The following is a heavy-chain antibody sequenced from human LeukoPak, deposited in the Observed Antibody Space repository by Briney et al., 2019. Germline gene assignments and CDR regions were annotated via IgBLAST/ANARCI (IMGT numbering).Heavy chain of an antibody. CDR3: ARGPTGYSTSYYFDY. D-gene: IGHD6-6*01. CDR2: INHSGST. V-gene: IGHV4-34*01. CDR1: GGSFSGYY. Sequence: SETLSLTCAVYGGSFSGYYWSWIRQPPGKGLVWIGEINHSGSTNYNPSLKSRVTITVDTSKNQFSLKLSSVTAADTAVYYCARGPTGYSTSYYFDYWGQGTLVTVSS. J-gene: IGHJ4*02.